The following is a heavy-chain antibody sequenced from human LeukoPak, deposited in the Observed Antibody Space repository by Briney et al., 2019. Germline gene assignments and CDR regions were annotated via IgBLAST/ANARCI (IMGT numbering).Heavy chain of an antibody. D-gene: IGHD3-3*01. Sequence: SETLSLTCTVSGGSISSYYWSWIRQPPGKGLEWIGYIYYSGSTNYNPSLKSRVTISVDTSKNQFSLKLSSVTAADTAVYYCARGFGVATPDAFDIWGQGTMVTVSS. CDR2: IYYSGST. CDR1: GGSISSYY. J-gene: IGHJ3*02. CDR3: ARGFGVATPDAFDI. V-gene: IGHV4-59*01.